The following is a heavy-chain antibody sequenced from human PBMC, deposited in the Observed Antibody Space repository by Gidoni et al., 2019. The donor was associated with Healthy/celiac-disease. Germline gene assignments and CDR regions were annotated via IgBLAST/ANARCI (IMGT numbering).Heavy chain of an antibody. J-gene: IGHJ5*02. Sequence: QLQLQESGPGLVKPSETLSLTCTVSGCSISSSSYYWGWIRQPPGKGLEWIGSIYYSGSTYYNPSLKSRVTISVDTSKNQFSLKLSSVTAADTAVYYCARPYGDYENWFDPWGQGTLVTVSS. D-gene: IGHD4-17*01. CDR3: ARPYGDYENWFDP. CDR2: IYYSGST. CDR1: GCSISSSSYY. V-gene: IGHV4-39*01.